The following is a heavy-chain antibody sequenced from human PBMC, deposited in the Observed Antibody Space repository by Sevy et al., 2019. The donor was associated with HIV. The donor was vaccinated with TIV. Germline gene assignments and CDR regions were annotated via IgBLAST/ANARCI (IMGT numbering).Heavy chain of an antibody. CDR2: INIDGSST. J-gene: IGHJ6*02. V-gene: IGHV3-74*01. CDR1: GFSFSSHW. D-gene: IGHD2-8*02. CDR3: AREVNSVLADYYYFAMDV. Sequence: GGSLRLSCSGSGFSFSSHWMHWVRQVPGKGLLWVALINIDGSSTHYADSVKGRFTISRDNGKDTLYLQMNSLRAEDTAVYYCAREVNSVLADYYYFAMDVWGRGTTVTVSS.